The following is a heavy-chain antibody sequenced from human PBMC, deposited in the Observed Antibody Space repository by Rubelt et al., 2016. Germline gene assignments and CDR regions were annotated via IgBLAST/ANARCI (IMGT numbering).Heavy chain of an antibody. CDR1: GGSISSGGYY. CDR2: IYYSGST. D-gene: IGHD1-26*01. Sequence: QLQLQESGPGLVKPSETLSLTCTVSGGSISSGGYYWSWIRQHPGKGLEWIGYIYYSGSTYYNPSLKRRVTISVDTSKNQFSLKLSSVTAADTAVYYCARDRANNWFDPWGQGTLVTVSS. V-gene: IGHV4-31*03. CDR3: ARDRANNWFDP. J-gene: IGHJ5*02.